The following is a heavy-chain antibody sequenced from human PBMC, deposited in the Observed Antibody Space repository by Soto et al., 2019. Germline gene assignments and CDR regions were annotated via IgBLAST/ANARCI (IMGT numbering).Heavy chain of an antibody. V-gene: IGHV1-46*01. J-gene: IGHJ4*02. Sequence: QVQLMQSGAEVKKPGASVRVSCKASGYTFTHYYVHWVRQAPGQGLEWMGFINPNGGSTTYAQKFQGRFTVTTDTSTRTVYMQSSSLRAEDTAVFYFAISAPYDYWGQGELVTVSS. CDR2: INPNGGST. CDR1: GYTFTHYY. CDR3: AISAPYDY.